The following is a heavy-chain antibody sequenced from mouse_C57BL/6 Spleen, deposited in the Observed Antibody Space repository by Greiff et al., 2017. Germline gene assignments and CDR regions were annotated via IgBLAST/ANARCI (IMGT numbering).Heavy chain of an antibody. V-gene: IGHV1-26*01. CDR3: AKKWHGTGVPAWFAY. J-gene: IGHJ3*01. CDR2: INPNNGGT. Sequence: VQLQQSGPELVKPGASVKISCKASGYTFTDYYMNWVKQSHGKSLEWIGDINPNNGGTSYNQKFKGKATLTVDQSSSTAYMELRSLTSEDSAVYYCAKKWHGTGVPAWFAYWGQGTLVTVSA. D-gene: IGHD4-1*01. CDR1: GYTFTDYY.